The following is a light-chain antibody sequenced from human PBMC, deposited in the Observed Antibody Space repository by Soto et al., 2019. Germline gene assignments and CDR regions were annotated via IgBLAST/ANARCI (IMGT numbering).Light chain of an antibody. CDR3: QQRSSWPIT. CDR1: QTVSNNY. Sequence: EIVTTQSPGTLSLSPGERGTLSFMASQTVSNNYLAWYQQKPGQAPRLLIYRASTRATGIPARFSGSGSGADFTLTISTLEPEDFAVYYCQQRSSWPITFGQGTRLEI. CDR2: RAS. V-gene: IGKV3D-20*02. J-gene: IGKJ5*01.